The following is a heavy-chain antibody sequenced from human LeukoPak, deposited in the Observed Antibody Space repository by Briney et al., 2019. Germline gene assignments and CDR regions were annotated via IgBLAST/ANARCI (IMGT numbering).Heavy chain of an antibody. J-gene: IGHJ3*01. D-gene: IGHD4-23*01. Sequence: GASVKVSCKASGYTFTNYAITWVRQAPGQGLEWMGWIAPYNGNTNYAQKLQGRVTMTTDTSTSTAYMELRSLRSDDTAVYYCARDMNTRVTPISYAFDLWGQGTMVTVSS. CDR1: GYTFTNYA. V-gene: IGHV1-18*01. CDR2: IAPYNGNT. CDR3: ARDMNTRVTPISYAFDL.